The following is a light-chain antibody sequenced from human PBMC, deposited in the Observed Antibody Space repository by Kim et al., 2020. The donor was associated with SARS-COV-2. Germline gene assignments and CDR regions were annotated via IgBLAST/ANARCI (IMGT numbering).Light chain of an antibody. CDR3: QQRSNWLT. J-gene: IGKJ4*01. Sequence: SLSPGERAPLSCRASQSVSSYLAWYQQKPGQAPRLLIYDASNRATGIPARFSGSGSGTDFTLTISSLEPEDFAVYYCQQRSNWLTFGGGTKVEIK. V-gene: IGKV3-11*01. CDR2: DAS. CDR1: QSVSSY.